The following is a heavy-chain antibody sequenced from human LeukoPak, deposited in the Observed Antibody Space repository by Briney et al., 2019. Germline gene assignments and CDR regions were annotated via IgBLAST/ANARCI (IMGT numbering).Heavy chain of an antibody. V-gene: IGHV3-7*03. D-gene: IGHD2-21*02. CDR2: VKQDGIEK. CDR3: ARALGVTPPYYFSYGMDV. CDR1: GFTFSRYW. J-gene: IGHJ6*04. Sequence: PGGSLRLSCAASGFTFSRYWMTWVRQAPGKGLEWVANVKQDGIEKYYVDSVKGRFTISRDNAKNSMYLQMNSLRAEDTAVYFCARALGVTPPYYFSYGMDVWGKGATVTVSS.